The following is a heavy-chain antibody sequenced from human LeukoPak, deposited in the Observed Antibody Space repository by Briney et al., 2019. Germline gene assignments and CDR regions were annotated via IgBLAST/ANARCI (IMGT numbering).Heavy chain of an antibody. V-gene: IGHV3-64D*06. Sequence: PGGSLRLSCSASGFTFSSSAMHWVRQAPGKGLKHVSAISSDGVNTYYADSVKGRFTISRDNSRNTLYLQMSSLRPDDTAMYYCVKGGRYSSDAFDIWGQGTMVTVSS. CDR1: GFTFSSSA. CDR2: ISSDGVNT. J-gene: IGHJ3*02. D-gene: IGHD6-13*01. CDR3: VKGGRYSSDAFDI.